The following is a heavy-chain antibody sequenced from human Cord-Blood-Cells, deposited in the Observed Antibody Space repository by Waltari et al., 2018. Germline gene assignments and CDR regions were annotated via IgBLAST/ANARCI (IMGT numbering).Heavy chain of an antibody. CDR1: GYTFTSYD. CDR2: MNPNSGNT. CDR3: ARRGTSSDWFDP. J-gene: IGHJ5*02. D-gene: IGHD3-16*01. Sequence: QVQLVQSGAEVKKPGASVKVSCKASGYTFTSYDINWLRQATGQGLELMGWMNPNSGNTSYAQKVQGRVTITRNTSISTAYMELSSLRSEGTAVYYCARRGTSSDWFDPWGQGTLVTVSS. V-gene: IGHV1-8*03.